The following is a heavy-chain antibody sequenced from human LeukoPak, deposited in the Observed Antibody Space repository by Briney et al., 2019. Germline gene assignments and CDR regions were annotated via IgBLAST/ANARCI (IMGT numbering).Heavy chain of an antibody. Sequence: GGSLRLSCAASGFTFSIYWMHWVRQAPGKGLVWVSRIHSDGISTTYADSVKGRFTISRDNAKNTLYLQMNSLRAEDTALYYCARSVSSGWYALDSWGQGTLVTVSS. J-gene: IGHJ4*02. V-gene: IGHV3-74*03. CDR2: IHSDGIST. CDR3: ARSVSSGWYALDS. CDR1: GFTFSIYW. D-gene: IGHD6-19*01.